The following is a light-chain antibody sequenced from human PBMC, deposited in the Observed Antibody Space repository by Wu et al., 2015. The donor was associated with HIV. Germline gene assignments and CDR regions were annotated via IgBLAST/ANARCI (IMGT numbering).Light chain of an antibody. J-gene: IGKJ1*01. CDR3: QHYHNWPPWT. CDR1: QSVSNS. V-gene: IGKV3-15*01. CDR2: GSF. Sequence: EVVMTQSPATLSVSPGERATLPCRTSQSVSNSLAWYQHKPGQGPRLLIYGSFTRASGTPARFSGSGSGTEFTLTISDIQSEDFAVYYCQHYHNWPPWTFGQGTKVE.